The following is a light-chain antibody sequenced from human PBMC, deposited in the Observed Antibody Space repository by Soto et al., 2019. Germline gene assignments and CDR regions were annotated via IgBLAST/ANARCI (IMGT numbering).Light chain of an antibody. CDR2: DVS. Sequence: QSVLTQPASVSGSPGQSITISCVGTSSDIGDYNYVSWYQQHPGKVPKVIIYDVSNRPSGVSYRFSATKSGNTASPTISGLQAEDEADYYCCSYTRSGTLSFGTGTKVTVL. J-gene: IGLJ1*01. V-gene: IGLV2-14*01. CDR3: CSYTRSGTLS. CDR1: SSDIGDYNY.